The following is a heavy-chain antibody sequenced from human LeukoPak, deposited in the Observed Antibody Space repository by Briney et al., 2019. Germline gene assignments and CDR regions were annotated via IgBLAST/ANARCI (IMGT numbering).Heavy chain of an antibody. CDR3: AKGHTSLAP. CDR2: IEQEGSEK. V-gene: IGHV3-7*01. CDR1: GFSFTTSW. J-gene: IGHJ4*02. D-gene: IGHD5-18*01. Sequence: GGSLRLSCAASGFSFTTSWMSWVRQAPGKGLEWVASIEQEGSEKYYVDSVKGRFTISRDNAKNSLFLQMNSLRAEDTAVYYCAKGHTSLAPGGQGALVTVSS.